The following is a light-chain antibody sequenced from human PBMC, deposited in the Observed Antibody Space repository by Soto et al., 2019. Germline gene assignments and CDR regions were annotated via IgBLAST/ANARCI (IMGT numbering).Light chain of an antibody. CDR3: HQRSTRPFT. CDR1: QSISSY. V-gene: IGKV3-11*01. J-gene: IGKJ3*01. Sequence: EIVLTQSPATLSLSPGERATFSCRASQSISSYLAWYQQKPDQAPRLLIYDASNRATGIPARFSGSGSGTDFTLTISSLEPEDFAVYYCHQRSTRPFTFGPGTKVDIK. CDR2: DAS.